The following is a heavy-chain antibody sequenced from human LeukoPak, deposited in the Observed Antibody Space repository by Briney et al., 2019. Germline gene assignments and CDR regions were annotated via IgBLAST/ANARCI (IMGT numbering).Heavy chain of an antibody. V-gene: IGHV4-4*02. J-gene: IGHJ6*02. Sequence: SETLSLTCAVSGGSISSSNWWSWVRQPPGKGLEWIGEIYHSGSTNYNPSLKSRVTISVDKSKNQFSLKLSSVTAADTAVYYCARDDYGDYVSDYYYYYGMDVWGQGTTVTVSS. CDR2: IYHSGST. CDR1: GGSISSSNW. D-gene: IGHD4-17*01. CDR3: ARDDYGDYVSDYYYYYGMDV.